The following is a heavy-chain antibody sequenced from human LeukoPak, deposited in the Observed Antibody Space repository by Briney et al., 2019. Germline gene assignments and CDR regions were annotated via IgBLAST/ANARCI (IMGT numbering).Heavy chain of an antibody. V-gene: IGHV6-1*01. Sequence: SQTLSLTCAISGDRIFTNNVAWHWIRQSPSRGLEWLGRTYYRSKWSFDYAVSVKSRITINADTSKNQFSLQLSSVTPEDTAVYYCARGKYTSFDNWGQGTLVTVSS. J-gene: IGHJ4*02. D-gene: IGHD6-6*01. CDR2: TYYRSKWSF. CDR1: GDRIFTNNVA. CDR3: ARGKYTSFDN.